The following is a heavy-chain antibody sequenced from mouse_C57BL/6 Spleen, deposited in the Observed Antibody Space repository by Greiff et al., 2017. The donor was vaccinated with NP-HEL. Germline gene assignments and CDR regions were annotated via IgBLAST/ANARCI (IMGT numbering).Heavy chain of an antibody. D-gene: IGHD2-3*01. V-gene: IGHV1-64*01. CDR1: GYTFTSYW. CDR2: IHPNSGST. CDR3: ARLCDGYYDY. Sequence: QVQLQQPGAELVKPGASVKLSCKASGYTFTSYWVHWVKQRPGQGLEWIGMIHPNSGSTNYNEKFKSKATLTVDKSSSTAYMQLSSLTSEDSAVYYCARLCDGYYDYWGQGTTLTVSS. J-gene: IGHJ2*01.